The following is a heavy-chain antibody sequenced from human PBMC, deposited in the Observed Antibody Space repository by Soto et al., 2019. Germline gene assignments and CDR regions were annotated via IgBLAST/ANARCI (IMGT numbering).Heavy chain of an antibody. D-gene: IGHD5-18*01. Sequence: KASETLSLTCTVSGGSISSGDYYWSWIRQPPGKGLEWIGYIYYSGSTYYNPSLKSRVTISVDTSKNQFSLKLSSVTAADTAVYYCARGGYSYGSDNWGQGTLVTVSS. J-gene: IGHJ4*02. CDR3: ARGGYSYGSDN. V-gene: IGHV4-30-4*01. CDR2: IYYSGST. CDR1: GGSISSGDYY.